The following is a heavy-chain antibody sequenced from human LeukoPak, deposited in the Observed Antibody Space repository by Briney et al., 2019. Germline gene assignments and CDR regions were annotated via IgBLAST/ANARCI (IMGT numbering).Heavy chain of an antibody. V-gene: IGHV1-8*03. CDR1: GYTFTSYD. CDR3: ALRGRYCSSTSCSVDY. D-gene: IGHD2-2*01. CDR2: MNPNSGNT. Sequence: ASVKVSCKASGYTFTSYDINWVRQATGQGLEWMGWMNPNSGNTGYAQKFQGRVTITRNTSISTAYMELSSLRSEDTAVYYCALRGRYCSSTSCSVDYWGQGTLVTVSS. J-gene: IGHJ4*02.